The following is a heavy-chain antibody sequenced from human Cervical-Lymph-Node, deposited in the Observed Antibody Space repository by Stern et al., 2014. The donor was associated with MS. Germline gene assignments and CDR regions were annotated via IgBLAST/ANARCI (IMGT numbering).Heavy chain of an antibody. Sequence: VQLVQSGAGVKKPGASVKVSCKASGYTFTSYGISWVRQPPVQGLEWMGCLSAYNGNTYYAQKLQGRVTMTTDTSTSTAYVELRSLRSDDTAVYYCARGLLGSENAFDIWGQGTMVTVSS. V-gene: IGHV1-18*01. D-gene: IGHD2-15*01. CDR3: ARGLLGSENAFDI. CDR2: LSAYNGNT. CDR1: GYTFTSYG. J-gene: IGHJ3*02.